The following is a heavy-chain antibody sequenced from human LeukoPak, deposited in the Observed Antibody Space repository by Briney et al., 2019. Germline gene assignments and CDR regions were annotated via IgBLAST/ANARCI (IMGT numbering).Heavy chain of an antibody. J-gene: IGHJ4*02. V-gene: IGHV3-30-3*01. CDR3: ARDYLGY. Sequence: GRSLRLSCAASGFTFSSYAMHWVRQAPGKGLEWVAIISYDGINKYYADSVKGRFTISRDNSKDTLYLQMNSLRADDTAVYYCARDYLGYWGQGTLVTVSS. CDR2: ISYDGINK. CDR1: GFTFSSYA.